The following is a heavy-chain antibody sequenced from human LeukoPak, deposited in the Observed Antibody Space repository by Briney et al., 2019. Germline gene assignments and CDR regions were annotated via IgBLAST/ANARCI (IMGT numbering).Heavy chain of an antibody. J-gene: IGHJ4*02. CDR1: GGSFSGYY. Sequence: SETLSLTCAVYGGSFSGYYWSWIRQPPGKGLEWIGEINHSGSTNYNPSLKSRVTISVDTSKNQFPLKLSSVTAADTAVYYCASPRGYSGYQFDYWGQGTLVTVSS. CDR3: ASPRGYSGYQFDY. CDR2: INHSGST. V-gene: IGHV4-34*01. D-gene: IGHD5-12*01.